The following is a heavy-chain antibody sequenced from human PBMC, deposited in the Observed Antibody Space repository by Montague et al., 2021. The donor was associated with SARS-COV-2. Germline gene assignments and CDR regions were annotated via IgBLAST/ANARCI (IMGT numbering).Heavy chain of an antibody. D-gene: IGHD6-19*01. V-gene: IGHV4-59*01. J-gene: IGHJ3*02. CDR1: GGSISSYY. CDR2: IYYSEST. Sequence: SETLSLTCTVSGGSISSYYWSWIRQPPGKGLEWIGYIYYSESTNXNPSLKSRVTISVDTSKNRFSLKLSSVTAADTAVYYCARGSGWMGNAFDIWGQGTMVTVSS. CDR3: ARGSGWMGNAFDI.